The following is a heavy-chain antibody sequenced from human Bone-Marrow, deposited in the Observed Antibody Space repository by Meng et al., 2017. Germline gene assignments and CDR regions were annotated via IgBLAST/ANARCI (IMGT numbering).Heavy chain of an antibody. CDR3: ARDGFDWFTDYYYYGMDV. V-gene: IGHV1-69*06. CDR1: GGTFSSYA. Sequence: SVKVSCKASGGTFSSYAISWVRQAPGQGLEWMGGIIPIFGTANYAQKFQGRVTITADKSTSTAYMELRSLRSDDMAVYYCARDGFDWFTDYYYYGMDVWGQGTTVTVSS. J-gene: IGHJ6*02. CDR2: IIPIFGTA. D-gene: IGHD3-9*01.